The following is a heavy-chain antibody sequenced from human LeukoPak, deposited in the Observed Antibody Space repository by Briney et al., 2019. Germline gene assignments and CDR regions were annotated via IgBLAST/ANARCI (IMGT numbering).Heavy chain of an antibody. V-gene: IGHV4-39*07. Sequence: PSETLSLTCTVSGGSISSSSYYWGWIRQPPGKGLEWIGNIYYSGSTYYNPSLKSRVTISVDTSKNQFSLKLSSVTAADTAVYYCARGYSYGYGVDYWGQGPLVTVSS. D-gene: IGHD5-18*01. CDR1: GGSISSSSYY. CDR3: ARGYSYGYGVDY. CDR2: IYYSGST. J-gene: IGHJ4*02.